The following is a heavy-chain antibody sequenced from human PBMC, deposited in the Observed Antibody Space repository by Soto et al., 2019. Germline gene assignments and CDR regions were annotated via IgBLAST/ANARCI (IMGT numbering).Heavy chain of an antibody. CDR3: AKARTLDGRGYYLLDY. J-gene: IGHJ4*02. CDR2: ISYDGSNR. D-gene: IGHD3-22*01. V-gene: IGHV3-30*18. Sequence: GGSLRLSCAASGFTFSSYGMHWVRQAPGKVLEWVAVISYDGSNRFYADSVKGRFTISRDSSKSTLYLQMNSLRAEDTAVYYCAKARTLDGRGYYLLDYWGQGTQVTVSS. CDR1: GFTFSSYG.